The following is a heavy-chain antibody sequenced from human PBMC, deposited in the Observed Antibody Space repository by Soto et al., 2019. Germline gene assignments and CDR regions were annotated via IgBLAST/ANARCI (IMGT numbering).Heavy chain of an antibody. D-gene: IGHD6-13*01. CDR2: IYWSDDK. Sequence: QITLKESGPTLVKPTQTLTLTCTFSGISLTTSGVGVGWIRQPPGKALECLAVIYWSDDKRYNPTLKSRLTITKDASKGQVVLTMTNVDPVDTATYYCAHAFAGVPLVYFENWGQGILVTVSS. CDR3: AHAFAGVPLVYFEN. J-gene: IGHJ4*02. V-gene: IGHV2-5*01. CDR1: GISLTTSGVG.